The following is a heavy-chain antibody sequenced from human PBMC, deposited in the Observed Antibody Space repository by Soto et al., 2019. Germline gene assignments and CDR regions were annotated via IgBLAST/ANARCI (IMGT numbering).Heavy chain of an antibody. D-gene: IGHD2-15*01. V-gene: IGHV1-18*01. Sequence: QVQLVQSGAEVKKPGASVMVSCETSGYTFSSYGISWVRQAPGQGPDWRGWISAYNGYTDYAQKFQGRVTVTTDASTRTDYMERRSLRADATAAYYCARGLLRGQGGMDVWGQGTTVTVSS. J-gene: IGHJ6*02. CDR1: GYTFSSYG. CDR3: ARGLLRGQGGMDV. CDR2: ISAYNGYT.